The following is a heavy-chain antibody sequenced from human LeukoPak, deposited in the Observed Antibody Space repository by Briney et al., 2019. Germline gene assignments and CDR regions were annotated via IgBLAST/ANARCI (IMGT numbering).Heavy chain of an antibody. CDR1: GFTFSSYA. D-gene: IGHD5-24*01. CDR3: AKTGEMATILYYFDY. V-gene: IGHV3-23*01. J-gene: IGHJ4*02. Sequence: GGSLRLSCAASGFTFSSYAMSWVRQAPGKGLEWVSAISGSGGSTYYADSVKGRFTISRDNSKNTLYLQMNSLRAEDTAVYYCAKTGEMATILYYFDYWGQGTLVTVSS. CDR2: ISGSGGST.